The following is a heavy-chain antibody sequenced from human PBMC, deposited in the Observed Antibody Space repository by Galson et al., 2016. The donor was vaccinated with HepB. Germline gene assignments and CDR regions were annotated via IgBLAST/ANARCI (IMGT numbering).Heavy chain of an antibody. J-gene: IGHJ4*02. CDR3: AKDFAMVMGFVDY. CDR2: ISYDGINK. D-gene: IGHD5-18*01. Sequence: SLRLSCAASGFTFSSYAMHWVRQAPGKGLEWVAVISYDGINKHYADSVKGRFTISRDNSKNTLYLQMNSLRPEDTAVYSCAKDFAMVMGFVDYWGQGTLVTVSS. CDR1: GFTFSSYA. V-gene: IGHV3-30*18.